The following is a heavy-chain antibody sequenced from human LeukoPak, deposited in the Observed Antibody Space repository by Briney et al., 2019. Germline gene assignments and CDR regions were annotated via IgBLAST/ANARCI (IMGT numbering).Heavy chain of an antibody. CDR2: IYHSGST. D-gene: IGHD1-26*01. V-gene: IGHV4-38-2*02. Sequence: SSETLSLTCAVSGYSISSGYYWGWIRQPPGKGLERIGSIYHSGSTYYNPSLKSRVTISVDTSKNQFSLKLSSVAAADTAVYYCARDLWAYSGSYPVDYWGQGTLVTVSS. J-gene: IGHJ4*02. CDR3: ARDLWAYSGSYPVDY. CDR1: GYSISSGYY.